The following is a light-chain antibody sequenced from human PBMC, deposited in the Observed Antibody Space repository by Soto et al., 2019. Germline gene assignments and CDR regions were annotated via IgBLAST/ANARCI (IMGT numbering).Light chain of an antibody. CDR3: QLYGSPPLYP. CDR1: QSVRSTY. Sequence: EVVLTQSPGTLSLSPGERAALSCRASQSVRSTYLAWYQQKPGQAPRLLIYGASSRATGIPDRFSGSGSGTDFTLTISRLEPEDFAVYYCQLYGSPPLYPFSQGTKPEI. J-gene: IGKJ2*01. V-gene: IGKV3-20*01. CDR2: GAS.